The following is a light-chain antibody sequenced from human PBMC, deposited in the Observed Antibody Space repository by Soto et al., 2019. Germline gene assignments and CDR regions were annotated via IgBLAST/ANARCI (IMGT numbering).Light chain of an antibody. CDR3: QYYNHYCWT. V-gene: IGKV1-5*03. CDR1: QSISSW. J-gene: IGKJ1*01. Sequence: DIQLTQSPSTLSASVGDRVTITCRASQSISSWLAWYQQKPGKAPKFLIYKTSNLESGVPSRFSGSGSGTEFTLTISSLQPDDFSPYYYQYYNHYCWTFGQGTKVEIK. CDR2: KTS.